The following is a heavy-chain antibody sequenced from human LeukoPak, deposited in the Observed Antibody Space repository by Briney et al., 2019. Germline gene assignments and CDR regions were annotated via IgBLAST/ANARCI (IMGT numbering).Heavy chain of an antibody. CDR1: GVSFSNYG. Sequence: GGSLRLSCAASGVSFSNYGMHWVRQAPGKGLEWVAFIQYDGLNKYYADSVKGRSTISRDNAKNSLYLQMNSLRAEDTAVYYCARAASGSYPGYFDYWGQGTLVTVSS. J-gene: IGHJ4*02. D-gene: IGHD1-26*01. CDR3: ARAASGSYPGYFDY. V-gene: IGHV3-30*02. CDR2: IQYDGLNK.